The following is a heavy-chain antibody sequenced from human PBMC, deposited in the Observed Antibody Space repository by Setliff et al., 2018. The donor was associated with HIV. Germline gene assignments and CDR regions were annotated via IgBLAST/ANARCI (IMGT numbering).Heavy chain of an antibody. CDR2: IYYSGST. CDR1: GASISGGGYY. V-gene: IGHV4-31*03. Sequence: SETLSLTCSVYGASISGGGYYWSWIRQHPGKGLEWIGYIYYSGSTYYNPSLKSRVSMSVDTSENQFSLNPSSVTAADTAVYYCASHENYYYYYMDVWGKGTTVTVSS. CDR3: ASHENYYYYYMDV. J-gene: IGHJ6*03.